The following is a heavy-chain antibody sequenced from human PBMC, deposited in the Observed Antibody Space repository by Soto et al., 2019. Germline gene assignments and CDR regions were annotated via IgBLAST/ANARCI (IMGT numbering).Heavy chain of an antibody. V-gene: IGHV4-39*01. CDR2: IYYTGST. CDR3: ARHTSTINLHFDP. D-gene: IGHD5-12*01. CDR1: GGSIRSYY. Sequence: TETLSLNCTVSGGSIRSYYWGWIRQPPGKGLEWIGSIYYTGSTYYNPSLKSRVTMSVDASDNQVSLKLNSVTAADTAVYYCARHTSTINLHFDPWGQGTTVTVSS. J-gene: IGHJ5*02.